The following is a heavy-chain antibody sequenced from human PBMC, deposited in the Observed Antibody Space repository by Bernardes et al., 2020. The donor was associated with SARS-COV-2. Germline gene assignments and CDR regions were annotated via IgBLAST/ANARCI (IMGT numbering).Heavy chain of an antibody. J-gene: IGHJ4*02. V-gene: IGHV3-66*01. CDR2: IYSGGNT. CDR1: GFTVSSNY. D-gene: IGHD6-13*01. Sequence: GSLRLSCAASGFTVSSNYMSWVRQAPGKGLEWVSVIYSGGNTYYADSVKGRFTIPRDNSKNTLYLQMNSLRVEDTAVYFCARDYPDPADWGQGTLVTVSS. CDR3: ARDYPDPAD.